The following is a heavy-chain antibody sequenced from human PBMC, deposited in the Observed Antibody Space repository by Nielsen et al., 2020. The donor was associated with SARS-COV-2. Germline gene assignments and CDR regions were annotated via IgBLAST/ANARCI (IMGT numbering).Heavy chain of an antibody. J-gene: IGHJ3*02. V-gene: IGHV1-69*13. Sequence: SVKVSCKASGGTFSSYAITWVRQAPGQGLEWMGGIIPIFGTANYAQKFQGRVTITADESTSTAYMELSSLRSEDTAVYYCARVSCSSSSCYDLVGAFDIWGQGTMVTVSS. CDR2: IIPIFGTA. D-gene: IGHD2-2*01. CDR3: ARVSCSSSSCYDLVGAFDI. CDR1: GGTFSSYA.